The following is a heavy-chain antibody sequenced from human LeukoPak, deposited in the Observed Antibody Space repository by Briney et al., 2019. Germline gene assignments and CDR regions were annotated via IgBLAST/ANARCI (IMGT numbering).Heavy chain of an antibody. J-gene: IGHJ3*02. V-gene: IGHV3-7*01. CDR2: IKQDGSEK. CDR3: ARDGPLRQQLESFDI. CDR1: GFTFSSYW. Sequence: GGSLRLSCAASGFTFSSYWMSWVRQAPGKGLEWVTNIKQDGSEKYYVDSVKGRFTISRDNAKNSLYLQMNSLRAEDTAVYYCARDGPLRQQLESFDIWGQGTMVTVSS. D-gene: IGHD6-13*01.